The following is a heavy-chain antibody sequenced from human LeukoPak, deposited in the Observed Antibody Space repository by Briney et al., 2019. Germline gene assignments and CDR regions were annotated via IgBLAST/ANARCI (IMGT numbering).Heavy chain of an antibody. CDR2: INPNSGGT. CDR3: ARSPPLDHWKTRGFYYYYGMDV. D-gene: IGHD1-1*01. J-gene: IGHJ6*02. CDR1: GYTFTGYY. V-gene: IGHV1-2*02. Sequence: ASVKVSCKASGYTFTGYYMHWVRQAPGQGLEWMGWINPNSGGTNYAQKFQGRVTMTRDTSISTAYMELSRLRSDDTAVYYCARSPPLDHWKTRGFYYYYGMDVWGQGTTVTVSS.